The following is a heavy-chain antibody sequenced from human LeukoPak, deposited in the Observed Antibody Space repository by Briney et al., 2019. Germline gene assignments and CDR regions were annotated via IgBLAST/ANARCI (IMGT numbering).Heavy chain of an antibody. D-gene: IGHD4-17*01. CDR1: GFTFSTYA. CDR3: GRDPNGDYFGAFEF. V-gene: IGHV3-23*01. J-gene: IGHJ3*01. Sequence: PGGSLRLSCAASGFTFSTYAMTWVRQAAEKGLEWVSIINAGGGETYYADSVKGRFTTSRDNSKNTLYLQMNNLRVEDTAVYYCGRDPNGDYFGAFEFWGQETLVTVSA. CDR2: INAGGGET.